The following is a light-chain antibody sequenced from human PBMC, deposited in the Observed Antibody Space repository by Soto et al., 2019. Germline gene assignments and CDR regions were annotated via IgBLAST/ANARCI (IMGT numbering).Light chain of an antibody. Sequence: TLSLSPGYRATLSCSASQSVSSSYLAWYQQKPGQAPRLLIYGASSRATGIPDRFSGSGSGTDFTLTISRLEPEDFAVYYCQQYGSSPRAFGQGTKVDIK. CDR2: GAS. J-gene: IGKJ1*01. CDR3: QQYGSSPRA. CDR1: QSVSSSY. V-gene: IGKV3-20*01.